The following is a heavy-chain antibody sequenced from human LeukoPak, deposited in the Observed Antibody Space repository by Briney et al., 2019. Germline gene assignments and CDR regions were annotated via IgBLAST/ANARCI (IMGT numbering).Heavy chain of an antibody. Sequence: PSETLSLTCAVYGGSFSGYYWSWIRQPPGKGLEWIGEINHSGSTNYNPSLKSRVTISVDTFKNQFSLKLSSVTAADTAVYYCARVRYNWNPLYAFDIWGQGTMVTVSS. J-gene: IGHJ3*02. CDR2: INHSGST. CDR3: ARVRYNWNPLYAFDI. CDR1: GGSFSGYY. D-gene: IGHD1-20*01. V-gene: IGHV4-34*01.